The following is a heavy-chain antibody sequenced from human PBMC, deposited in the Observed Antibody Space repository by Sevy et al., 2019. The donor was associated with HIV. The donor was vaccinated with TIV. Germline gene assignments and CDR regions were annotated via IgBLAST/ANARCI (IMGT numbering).Heavy chain of an antibody. J-gene: IGHJ3*02. Sequence: GGSLRLSCAASGFTFNSYTMNWVRQAPGKGLEWVSSISFSSNYIYYADSVKGRFTISRDNAQNSLYLQMNSLRAEDTANYYLAKPYGSGSLEAFDIWGQGTMVTVSS. D-gene: IGHD3-10*01. CDR2: ISFSSNYI. V-gene: IGHV3-21*01. CDR1: GFTFNSYT. CDR3: AKPYGSGSLEAFDI.